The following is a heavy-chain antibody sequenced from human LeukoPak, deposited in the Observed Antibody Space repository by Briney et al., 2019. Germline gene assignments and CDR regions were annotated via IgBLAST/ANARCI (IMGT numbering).Heavy chain of an antibody. CDR3: AGVGSRFCTSTSCFDF. J-gene: IGHJ4*03. CDR1: GYAFTNYY. CDR2: INPNSGAT. Sequence: ASVKVSCKTSGYAFTNYYIHWVRQAPGQGLEWMGWINPNSGATKYAQKFEGRVTMTRDTSITTVYMELSSLRSDDTAVVYCAGVGSRFCTSTSCFDFWGQGTLVTVSS. D-gene: IGHD2-2*01. V-gene: IGHV1-2*02.